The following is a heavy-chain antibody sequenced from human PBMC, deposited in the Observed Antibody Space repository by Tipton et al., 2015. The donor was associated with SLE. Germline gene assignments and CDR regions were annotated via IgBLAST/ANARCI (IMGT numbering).Heavy chain of an antibody. V-gene: IGHV6-1*01. CDR3: ARAEQWLVRDAFDI. CDR1: GASVASNSAA. CDR2: TYYRSKWYN. Sequence: GLVKPSQTLSLTCAISGASVASNSAAWNWIRQSPSRGLEWLGRTYYRSKWYNDYAVSVKSRITINPDTSKNQFSLQLNSVTPEDTAVYYCARAEQWLVRDAFDIWGQGTMVTVSS. D-gene: IGHD6-19*01. J-gene: IGHJ3*02.